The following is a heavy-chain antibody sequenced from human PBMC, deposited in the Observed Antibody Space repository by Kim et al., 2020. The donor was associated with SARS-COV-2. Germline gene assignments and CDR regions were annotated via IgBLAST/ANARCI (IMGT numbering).Heavy chain of an antibody. J-gene: IGHJ6*02. CDR3: AGELLYGMDV. D-gene: IGHD3-10*01. V-gene: IGHV3-30*04. CDR2: ISYDGSNK. CDR1: GFTFSSYA. Sequence: GGSLRLSCAASGFTFSSYAMHWVRQAPGKGLEWVAVISYDGSNKYYADSVKGRFTISRDNSKNTLYLQMSSLRAEDTAVYYCAGELLYGMDVWGQGTTVTVSS.